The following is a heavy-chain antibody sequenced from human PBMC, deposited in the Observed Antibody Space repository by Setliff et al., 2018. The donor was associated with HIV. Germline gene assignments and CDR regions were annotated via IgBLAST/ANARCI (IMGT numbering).Heavy chain of an antibody. D-gene: IGHD1-26*01. V-gene: IGHV4-31*03. CDR3: AKEGNSVDNWLDP. J-gene: IGHJ5*02. CDR2: IYYSGST. CDR1: GGSISSGGYY. Sequence: SETLSLTCTVSGGSISSGGYYWSWIRQHPGKGLEWIGFIYYSGSTYHNPSLKSRVTISVDTSKNQFSLKLNSVTAADTAVYYCAKEGNSVDNWLDPWGPGTLVTVSS.